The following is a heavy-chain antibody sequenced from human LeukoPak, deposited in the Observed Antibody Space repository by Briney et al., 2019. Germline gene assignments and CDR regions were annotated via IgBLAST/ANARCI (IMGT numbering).Heavy chain of an antibody. Sequence: SETLSLTCAVYGGSFNDYYWSWIRQPPGKGLEWIGEINHSGSTNYNPSLKSRVTISVDTSMNQFSLKLSSVTAADTAVYYRARSGGIAVAAFDYWGQGTLVTVSS. CDR1: GGSFNDYY. V-gene: IGHV4-34*01. CDR3: ARSGGIAVAAFDY. CDR2: INHSGST. D-gene: IGHD6-19*01. J-gene: IGHJ4*02.